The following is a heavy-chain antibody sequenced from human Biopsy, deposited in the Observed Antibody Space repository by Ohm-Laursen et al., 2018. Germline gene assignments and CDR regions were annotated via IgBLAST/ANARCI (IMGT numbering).Heavy chain of an antibody. D-gene: IGHD6-19*01. CDR1: GFGFYA. J-gene: IGHJ3*02. CDR2: TSFDGSNK. CDR3: AKDGGQWLGGAFDI. Sequence: SLRLSCTASGFGFYAMHWVRQPLGKGLEWLAVTSFDGSNKFYAESVRGRFTISRDRSRDTLYLQMNRLTNEDTALYYCAKDGGQWLGGAFDIWGHGTMVIVAS. V-gene: IGHV3-30*18.